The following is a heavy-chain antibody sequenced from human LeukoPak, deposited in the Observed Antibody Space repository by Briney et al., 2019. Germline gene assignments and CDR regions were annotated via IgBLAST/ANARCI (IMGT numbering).Heavy chain of an antibody. J-gene: IGHJ5*02. D-gene: IGHD3-22*01. CDR3: ARALVIADLDWFDP. Sequence: ASVKVSCKASGYTFTDFGISWVRQAPGQGLEWMGWISAYNGNTNYAQKLQGRVTMTTDTSTSTAYMELRSLRSDDTAVYYCARALVIADLDWFDPWCQGTLVTVSS. CDR1: GYTFTDFG. CDR2: ISAYNGNT. V-gene: IGHV1-18*01.